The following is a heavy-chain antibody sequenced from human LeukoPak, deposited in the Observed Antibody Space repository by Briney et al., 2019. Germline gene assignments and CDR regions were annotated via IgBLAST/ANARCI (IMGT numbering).Heavy chain of an antibody. CDR1: GDSVSTNSAT. V-gene: IGHV6-1*01. J-gene: IGHJ5*02. CDR3: ARRLTQYDCFDP. Sequence: SQTLSLTCAISGDSVSTNSATWNWIRQSPSRGLEWLGRTYYRSKWYNDYAVSVRGRITVNPDTSKNQFSLHLNSVTPEDTAVYYCARRLTQYDCFDPWGQGILVTVSS. D-gene: IGHD2-2*01. CDR2: TYYRSKWYN.